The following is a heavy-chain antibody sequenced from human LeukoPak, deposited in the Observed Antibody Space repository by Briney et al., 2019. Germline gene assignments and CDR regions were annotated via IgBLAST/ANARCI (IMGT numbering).Heavy chain of an antibody. CDR3: ARTNYYDSSGYWPGDY. J-gene: IGHJ4*02. V-gene: IGHV5-51*01. CDR1: GYSFTSYW. D-gene: IGHD3-22*01. CDR2: IYPGDSDT. Sequence: GESLQISCKGSGYSFTSYWIGWVRQMPGKGLEWMGIIYPGDSDTRYSPSFQGQVTISADESISTAYLQWSSLKASDTAMYYCARTNYYDSSGYWPGDYWGQGTLVTVSS.